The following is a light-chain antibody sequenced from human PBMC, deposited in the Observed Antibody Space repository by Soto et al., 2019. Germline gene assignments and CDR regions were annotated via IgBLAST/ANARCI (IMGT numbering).Light chain of an antibody. Sequence: EIVLTQSPATLSLSPGERATLSCRASQSVSSYLAWYQQKPGQAPRLLIYDASNRATGIPARFSGSGSGTDFTPTIRSLEPEDFAVYYCQQRSNWPLMYTFGQGTKLEIK. CDR1: QSVSSY. V-gene: IGKV3-11*01. CDR2: DAS. CDR3: QQRSNWPLMYT. J-gene: IGKJ2*01.